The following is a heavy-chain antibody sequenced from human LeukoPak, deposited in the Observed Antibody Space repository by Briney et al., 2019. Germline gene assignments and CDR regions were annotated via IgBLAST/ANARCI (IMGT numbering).Heavy chain of an antibody. V-gene: IGHV3-7*01. J-gene: IGHJ4*02. CDR1: GFTFSNYW. D-gene: IGHD4-17*01. CDR2: INQDGSEK. Sequence: GSLRLSCAVSGFTFSNYWMSWVRQAPGKGLEWVANINQDGSEKYYVDSVKGRFTISRDNAKNSLFLQMNSLRAEDTAVYYRARDGGTGMVTTFDHWGQGTLVTVSS. CDR3: ARDGGTGMVTTFDH.